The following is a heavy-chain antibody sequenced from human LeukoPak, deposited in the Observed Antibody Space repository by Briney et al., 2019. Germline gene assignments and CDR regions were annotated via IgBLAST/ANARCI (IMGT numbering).Heavy chain of an antibody. CDR3: ARREISSFDY. Sequence: PGGSLRLSCAASGFTFSNYGMNWVRQAPGKGLEWVSYISSSGGSTIFYANSVKGRFTISRDNAKNSLYLQMNSLRAEDTAVYYCARREISSFDYWGQGTLVTVSS. CDR2: ISSSGGSTI. J-gene: IGHJ4*02. V-gene: IGHV3-48*04. CDR1: GFTFSNYG. D-gene: IGHD6-13*01.